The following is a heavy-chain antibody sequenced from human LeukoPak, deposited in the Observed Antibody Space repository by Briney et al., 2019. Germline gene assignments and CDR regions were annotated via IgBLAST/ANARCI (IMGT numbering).Heavy chain of an antibody. CDR2: ISSSSSYI. Sequence: GGSLRLSCAASGFTFSSYSMNWVRQAPGKGLEWVSSISSSSSYIYYADSVKGRFTISRDNAKNSLYLQMNSLRAEDTAVYYCARVMDDFWSGYQYWGQGTLVTVSS. J-gene: IGHJ4*02. CDR3: ARVMDDFWSGYQY. D-gene: IGHD3-3*01. CDR1: GFTFSSYS. V-gene: IGHV3-21*01.